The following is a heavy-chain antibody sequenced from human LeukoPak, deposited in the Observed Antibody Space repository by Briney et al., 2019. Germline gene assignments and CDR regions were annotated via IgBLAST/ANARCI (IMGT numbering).Heavy chain of an antibody. CDR3: ARGYCSGGSCYSSHDY. J-gene: IGHJ4*02. CDR1: GYTLTGYY. Sequence: AASMKLFWDVSGYTLTGYYMHCAPHACGQGREWMVWLNPHRGRTLYAQKFQGRVTMTRDASINTAYMELSTLRSDDTAVYYFARGYCSGGSCYSSHDYWGQGTLVTVSS. V-gene: IGHV1-2*03. D-gene: IGHD2-15*01. CDR2: LNPHRGRT.